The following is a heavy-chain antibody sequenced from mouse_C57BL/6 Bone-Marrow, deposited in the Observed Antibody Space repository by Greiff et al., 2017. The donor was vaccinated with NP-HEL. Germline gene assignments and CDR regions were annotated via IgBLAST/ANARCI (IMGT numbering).Heavy chain of an antibody. V-gene: IGHV1-72*01. Sequence: VQLQQPGAELVKPGASVKLSCKASGYTFTSYWMHWVKQRPGRGLEWIGRIDPNGGGTKYNEKFKSKDTLTVDKPSSTAYMQLSSLTSEDSAVYYCARGGITTVVAKDYWGQGTTLTVSS. D-gene: IGHD1-1*01. CDR3: ARGGITTVVAKDY. CDR1: GYTFTSYW. J-gene: IGHJ2*01. CDR2: IDPNGGGT.